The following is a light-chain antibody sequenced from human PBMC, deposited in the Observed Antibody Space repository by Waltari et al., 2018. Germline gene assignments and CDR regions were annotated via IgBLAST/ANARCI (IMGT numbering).Light chain of an antibody. CDR1: QSVSSY. CDR2: DAS. Sequence: EIVLTQSPATLSLSPGERATLSCRASQSVSSYLAWYQQKPGQAPRLLIYDASNRATGIPARFSGSGSETDFTLTISSLEPEDFAVYFCELYDSSPPGYTFGQGTKLEI. CDR3: ELYDSSPPGYT. V-gene: IGKV3-11*01. J-gene: IGKJ2*01.